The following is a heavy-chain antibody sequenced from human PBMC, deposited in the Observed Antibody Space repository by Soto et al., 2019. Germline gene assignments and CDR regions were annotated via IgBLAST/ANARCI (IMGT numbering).Heavy chain of an antibody. CDR1: GYTFTGYG. CDR3: ARDRYSPALQVKFVVVAATPVGYGLDV. V-gene: IGHV1-18*01. CDR2: ISTYNGNT. J-gene: IGHJ6*02. Sequence: QVQLVQSGAEVKKPGASVKVSCKASGYTFTGYGISWVRQAPGQGLEWMGWISTYNGNTNYALKLQGRVTMTTDTSTSTAYMELRSLRSDDTAVYYCARDRYSPALQVKFVVVAATPVGYGLDVWGQGTTVTVSS. D-gene: IGHD2-15*01.